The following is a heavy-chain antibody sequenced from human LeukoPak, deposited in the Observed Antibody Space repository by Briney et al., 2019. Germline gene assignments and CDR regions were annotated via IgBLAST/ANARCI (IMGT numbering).Heavy chain of an antibody. Sequence: PSEXLSLACSVSGDSISNYYWNWIWQPPGKGLEWIGYIYYSGSTYYNPSLTSRVAISVDTSRNQFSLKLTSVTAADTAVYYCARVRWIHLWSHFDYWGQGALVTVSS. V-gene: IGHV4-59*01. CDR1: GDSISNYY. CDR2: IYYSGST. CDR3: ARVRWIHLWSHFDY. J-gene: IGHJ4*02. D-gene: IGHD5-18*01.